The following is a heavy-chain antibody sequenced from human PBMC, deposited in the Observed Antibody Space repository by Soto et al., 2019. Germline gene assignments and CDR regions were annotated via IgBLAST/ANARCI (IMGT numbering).Heavy chain of an antibody. CDR2: INTDGGTS. D-gene: IGHD2-2*01. J-gene: IGHJ3*02. V-gene: IGHV3-74*03. Sequence: EVQLVESGGDLVQPGGSPRLSCAASGFTFSGHWMHWVRQVPGKGLEWVSRINTDGGTSAYADSVKGRFTISRDNAKNTLYLQMNALRAEDTAVYYCAREAGYCSRTSCYRRAFDTWGQGTTVTVSS. CDR3: AREAGYCSRTSCYRRAFDT. CDR1: GFTFSGHW.